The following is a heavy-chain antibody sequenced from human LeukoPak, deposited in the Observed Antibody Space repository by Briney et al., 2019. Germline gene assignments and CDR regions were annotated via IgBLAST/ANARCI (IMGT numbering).Heavy chain of an antibody. V-gene: IGHV3-11*01. J-gene: IGHJ4*02. Sequence: GGSLRLSCAASGFTFSDYYMSWIRQAPGKGLEWVSYISSSGSTTYYADSVKGRFTISRDNSKNTLYLQMNSLRAEDTAVYYCARSSERKYYFDYWGQGTLVTVSS. CDR3: ARSSERKYYFDY. CDR1: GFTFSDYY. CDR2: ISSSGSTT. D-gene: IGHD3-22*01.